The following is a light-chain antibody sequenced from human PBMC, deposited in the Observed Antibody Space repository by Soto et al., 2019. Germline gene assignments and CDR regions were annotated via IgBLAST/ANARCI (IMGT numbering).Light chain of an antibody. V-gene: IGKV3-15*01. Sequence: EIMMTQSPATLSVSPGERATLSCRASQSISNNLVWYQQRPGQAPRLLIYDASTRATGIPARFSGSGSGTEFTLIISNLQSEDFAVYYCQQHTNWPTFGQGTKVEIK. CDR3: QQHTNWPT. CDR1: QSISNN. J-gene: IGKJ1*01. CDR2: DAS.